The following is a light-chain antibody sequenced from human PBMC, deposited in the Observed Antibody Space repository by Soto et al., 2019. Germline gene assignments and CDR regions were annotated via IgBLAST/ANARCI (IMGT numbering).Light chain of an antibody. J-gene: IGKJ4*01. CDR3: QQRRNWPPVT. CDR2: GAT. Sequence: EIVMTQSPATLYFSPGERSTLSFSASQSFNSKLAWYQQKPGQAPRLLIHGATTRATGIPARFSGSGSGTDFTLTISSLEPEDFAVYYCQQRRNWPPVTFGGGTKVDIK. V-gene: IGKV3-11*01. CDR1: QSFNSK.